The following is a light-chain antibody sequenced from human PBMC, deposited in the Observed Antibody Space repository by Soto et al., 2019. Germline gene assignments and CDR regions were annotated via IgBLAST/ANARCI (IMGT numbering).Light chain of an antibody. CDR2: EVS. Sequence: QSVLTQPPSASGSPGQSVTISCTGTSSDVGAYKYVSWYQQYPGKAPKLMIYEVSKRPSGVPDGFSGSKSGNTASLTVSGLQAEDEADYYCTSYVGSNIWVFGRGTKLTVL. J-gene: IGLJ3*02. CDR3: TSYVGSNIWV. CDR1: SSDVGAYKY. V-gene: IGLV2-8*01.